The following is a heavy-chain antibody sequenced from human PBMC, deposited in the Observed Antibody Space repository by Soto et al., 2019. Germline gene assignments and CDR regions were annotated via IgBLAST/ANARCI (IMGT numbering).Heavy chain of an antibody. J-gene: IGHJ4*02. CDR3: ARGSAPRDDILTGYFDY. CDR2: IIPIFGTA. D-gene: IGHD3-9*01. Sequence: ASVKVSCKASGGTFSSYAISWVRQAPGQGLEWMGGIIPIFGTANYAQKFQGRVTITADESTSTAYMELSSLRSVDTAVYYCARGSAPRDDILTGYFDYWGQGTLVTVSS. V-gene: IGHV1-69*13. CDR1: GGTFSSYA.